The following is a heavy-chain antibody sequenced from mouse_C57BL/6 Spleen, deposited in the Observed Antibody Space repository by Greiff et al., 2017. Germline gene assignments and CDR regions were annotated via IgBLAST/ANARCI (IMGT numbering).Heavy chain of an antibody. V-gene: IGHV1-55*01. CDR3: ALIYYYGSSYGY. J-gene: IGHJ2*01. CDR2: IYPGSGST. Sequence: QVQLQQPGAELVKPGASVKMSCKASGYTFTSYWITWVKQRPGQGLEWIGDIYPGSGSTNYNEKFKSKATLTVDTSSSPAYMQLSSLTSEDSAVYYCALIYYYGSSYGYWGQGTTLTVSS. D-gene: IGHD1-1*01. CDR1: GYTFTSYW.